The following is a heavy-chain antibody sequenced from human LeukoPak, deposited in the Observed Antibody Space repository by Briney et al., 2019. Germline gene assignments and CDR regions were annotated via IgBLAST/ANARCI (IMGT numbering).Heavy chain of an antibody. Sequence: GGSLRLSCAASGFTFSSYSMHWVRQAPGEGLEWVSYIGSSGSHINYADSVKGRFTISRDNAKNSLYLQMNSLRDEDTAVYYCAREGFYYCDYWGQGTLVTVSS. CDR3: AREGFYYCDY. CDR1: GFTFSSYS. CDR2: IGSSGSHI. V-gene: IGHV3-48*02. J-gene: IGHJ4*02.